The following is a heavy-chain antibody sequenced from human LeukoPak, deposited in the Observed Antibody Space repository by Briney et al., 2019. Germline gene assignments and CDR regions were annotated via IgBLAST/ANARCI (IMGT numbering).Heavy chain of an antibody. CDR3: ARDGETRPGYYYGMDV. CDR2: ISYDGSNK. J-gene: IGHJ6*02. D-gene: IGHD2-21*01. Sequence: PGGSLRLSCAASGFTFSSYGMHWVRQAPGKGLEWVAVISYDGSNKYYADSVKGRFTISRDNSKNTLYLQMNSLRAEDTAVYYCARDGETRPGYYYGMDVWGQGTTVTVSS. CDR1: GFTFSSYG. V-gene: IGHV3-30*03.